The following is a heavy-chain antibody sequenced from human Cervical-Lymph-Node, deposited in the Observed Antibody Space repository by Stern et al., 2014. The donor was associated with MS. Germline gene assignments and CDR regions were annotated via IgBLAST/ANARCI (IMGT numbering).Heavy chain of an antibody. CDR1: GFSLSSDGMC. CDR2: TDWTNGK. Sequence: ESGPAVVKPTQTLTLTCTFSGFSLSSDGMCVTWIRQPPGKALEGLALTDWTNGKYYNTSLKTRLTISKDTPKNQVVLTMTNIDPMDTATYYCARMVGATGYYYDVDVWGQGTTVTVSS. J-gene: IGHJ6*02. CDR3: ARMVGATGYYYDVDV. D-gene: IGHD1-26*01. V-gene: IGHV2-70*01.